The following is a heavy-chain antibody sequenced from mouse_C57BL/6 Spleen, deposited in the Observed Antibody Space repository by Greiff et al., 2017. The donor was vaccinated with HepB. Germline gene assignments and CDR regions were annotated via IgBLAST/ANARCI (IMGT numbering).Heavy chain of an antibody. J-gene: IGHJ3*01. Sequence: EVHLVESGPGLVKPSQSLSLTCSVTGYSITSGYYWNWIRQFPGNKLEWMGYISYDGSNNYNPSLKNRISITRDTSKNQFFLKLNSVTTEDTATYYCAREGDYALFAYWGQGTLVTVSA. CDR1: GYSITSGYY. CDR2: ISYDGSN. V-gene: IGHV3-6*01. D-gene: IGHD2-4*01. CDR3: AREGDYALFAY.